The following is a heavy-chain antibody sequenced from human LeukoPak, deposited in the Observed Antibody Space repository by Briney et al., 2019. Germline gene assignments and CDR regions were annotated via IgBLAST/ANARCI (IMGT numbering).Heavy chain of an antibody. CDR2: ISRGSTTI. J-gene: IGHJ1*01. Sequence: QPGGSLRLSCAASGFSFSSYSMNWVRQAPGKGLEWVSYISRGSTTIYYTDSVKGRFTISRDNAKNSLYLQMNSLRDEDTAVYYCARAGRTTRAFQHWGQGTLVTVSS. CDR3: ARAGRTTRAFQH. D-gene: IGHD4-17*01. V-gene: IGHV3-48*02. CDR1: GFSFSSYS.